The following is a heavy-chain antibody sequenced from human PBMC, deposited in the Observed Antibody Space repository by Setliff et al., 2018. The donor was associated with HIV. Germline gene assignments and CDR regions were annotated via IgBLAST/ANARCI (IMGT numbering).Heavy chain of an antibody. CDR2: IYHRGNT. CDR1: GGTVNSGGCY. Sequence: SETLSLTCTVSGGTVNSGGCYWSWIRQHPGKGLEWIGFIYHRGNTHYNSSLKSRLTISVDTSKNQFSLKLNSVTAADTAVYFCARVALAGMSARPFYFDYWGQGALVTVSS. V-gene: IGHV4-31*03. J-gene: IGHJ4*02. D-gene: IGHD6-6*01. CDR3: ARVALAGMSARPFYFDY.